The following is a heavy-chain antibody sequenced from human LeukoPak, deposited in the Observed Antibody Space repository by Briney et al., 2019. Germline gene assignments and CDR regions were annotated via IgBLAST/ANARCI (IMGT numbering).Heavy chain of an antibody. J-gene: IGHJ4*02. CDR2: INPSGGST. Sequence: ASVKVSFKASGYTFTSYYMHWVRQAPGQGLEWMGIINPSGGSTSYAQKFQGRVTMTRDMSTSTVYMELSSLRSEDTAVYYCARVEMATTTTNFFDYWGQGTLVAVSS. V-gene: IGHV1-46*01. D-gene: IGHD5-24*01. CDR1: GYTFTSYY. CDR3: ARVEMATTTTNFFDY.